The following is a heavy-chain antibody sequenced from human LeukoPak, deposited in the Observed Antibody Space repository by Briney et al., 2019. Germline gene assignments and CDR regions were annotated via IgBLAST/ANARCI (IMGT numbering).Heavy chain of an antibody. CDR2: INPNSGGT. J-gene: IGHJ4*02. CDR1: GYTFTGYY. D-gene: IGHD4-17*01. V-gene: IGHV1-2*02. Sequence: ASVTVSCTASGYTFTGYYMHWVRQAPGQGREWMGWINPNSGGTNYAQKFQGRVTMTRDTSISTAYMELSRLRSDDTAVYYCARAARTPLRCLDYWGQGTLVTVSS. CDR3: ARAARTPLRCLDY.